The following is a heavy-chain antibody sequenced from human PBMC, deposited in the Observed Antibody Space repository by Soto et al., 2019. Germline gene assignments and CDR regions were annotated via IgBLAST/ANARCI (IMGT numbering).Heavy chain of an antibody. CDR3: ARDRGGYYSVDY. J-gene: IGHJ4*02. D-gene: IGHD3-22*01. V-gene: IGHV1-18*01. CDR2: INPYNGNT. CDR1: GYTFTNFG. Sequence: ASVKVSCKASGYTFTNFGISWVRRAPGQGLEWMAWINPYNGNTNYAQKLQDRVTMTTDTSTSTAYMELRSLRSDDTAVYYCARDRGGYYSVDYWGKGPLVTVSS.